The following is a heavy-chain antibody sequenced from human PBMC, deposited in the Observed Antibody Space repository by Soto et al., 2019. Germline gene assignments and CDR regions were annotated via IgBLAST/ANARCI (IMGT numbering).Heavy chain of an antibody. CDR3: ARDYYYDSRSSSVNWFDP. J-gene: IGHJ5*02. CDR2: INMDGTKT. V-gene: IGHV3-74*01. CDR1: EFTFSKYW. Sequence: GASLRLSCVASEFTFSKYWMHWVRQAPGKGLVWVSRINMDGTKTAYADSVKGRFTVSRDNANNTLYLQMNSLGVEDTAVYYCARDYYYDSRSSSVNWFDPWGQGTLVNVSS. D-gene: IGHD3-22*01.